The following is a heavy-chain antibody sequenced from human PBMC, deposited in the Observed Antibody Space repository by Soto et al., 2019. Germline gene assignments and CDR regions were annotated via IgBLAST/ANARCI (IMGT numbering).Heavy chain of an antibody. V-gene: IGHV3-30*18. J-gene: IGHJ4*02. CDR3: AKDRRLYSSAWYGTFDY. Sequence: SGGSLRLSCAASGFSFNTYGMHWVRQAPGKGLEWLAVTSYDGNNEYYADSVKGRFTISRDISKNTLYLQMNSLRVEDTAVYYCAKDRRLYSSAWYGTFDYWGQGTLVTVSS. CDR2: TSYDGNNE. CDR1: GFSFNTYG. D-gene: IGHD6-19*01.